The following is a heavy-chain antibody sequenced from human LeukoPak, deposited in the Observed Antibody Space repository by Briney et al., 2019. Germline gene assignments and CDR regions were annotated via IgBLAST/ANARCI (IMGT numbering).Heavy chain of an antibody. CDR1: GGSISSYY. D-gene: IGHD5-12*01. CDR3: VRSFSGTHFES. J-gene: IGHJ4*02. V-gene: IGHV4-59*01. Sequence: SETLSLTCTVSGGSISSYYWNWIRQPPGKGPEWIGFIYYTGSTNYSPSLKSRVTISEETSKNQISLKLSSVTAADTAVYYCVRSFSGTHFESWGQGTLVTVSS. CDR2: IYYTGST.